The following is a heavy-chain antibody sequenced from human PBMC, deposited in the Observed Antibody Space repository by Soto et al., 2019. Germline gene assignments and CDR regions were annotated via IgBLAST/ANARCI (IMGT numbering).Heavy chain of an antibody. CDR3: ARGVGSGSYYNQYNWFDP. Sequence: ASVKVSCKASGGTFSSYAISWVRQAPGQGLEWMGWINVYNGNTKYAQKVQGRVAMTTDTSTSTAYMELRSLRSDDTAVYYCARGVGSGSYYNQYNWFDPWGQGTLVTVSS. V-gene: IGHV1-18*01. CDR2: INVYNGNT. CDR1: GGTFSSYA. D-gene: IGHD3-10*01. J-gene: IGHJ5*02.